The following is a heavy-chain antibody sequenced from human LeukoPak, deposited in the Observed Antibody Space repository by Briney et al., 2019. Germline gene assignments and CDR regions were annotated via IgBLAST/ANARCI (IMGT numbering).Heavy chain of an antibody. Sequence: GGSLRLSCAASGFTFSSYGMHWVRQAPGKGPEWVAFIRYDGSNKYYADSVKGRFTISRDNSKNTLYLQMNSLRAEDTAVYYCAKDMLGYCSGGSCPGFDYWGQGTLVTVSS. V-gene: IGHV3-30*02. CDR1: GFTFSSYG. CDR3: AKDMLGYCSGGSCPGFDY. CDR2: IRYDGSNK. D-gene: IGHD2-15*01. J-gene: IGHJ4*02.